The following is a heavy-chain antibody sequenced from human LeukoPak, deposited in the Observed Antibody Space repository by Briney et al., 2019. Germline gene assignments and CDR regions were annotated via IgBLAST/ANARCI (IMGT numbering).Heavy chain of an antibody. Sequence: GGSLRLSCVASGFTFSNYSMKWVRQAPGKGLEWVSSITSNSSYIYYADSMKGRCTISRDNAKKILFLQMSSLRSEDTAVYYCARDPTVTSLGAGWGFDPWGQGTLVTVSS. D-gene: IGHD4-17*01. J-gene: IGHJ5*02. V-gene: IGHV3-21*04. CDR2: ITSNSSYI. CDR1: GFTFSNYS. CDR3: ARDPTVTSLGAGWGFDP.